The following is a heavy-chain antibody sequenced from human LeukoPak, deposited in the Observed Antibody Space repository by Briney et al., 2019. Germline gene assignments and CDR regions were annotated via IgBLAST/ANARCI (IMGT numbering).Heavy chain of an antibody. CDR3: AKAEGYDILTGLDY. CDR2: IGASGGST. D-gene: IGHD3-9*01. Sequence: PGGSLRLSCAASGFTFSDHWMNWVRQAPGKGLEWVSGIGASGGSTYYADSVKGRFTISRDNSKNTLYLQMNGLRTEDTAVYYCAKAEGYDILTGLDYWGQGTLVTVSS. CDR1: GFTFSDHW. J-gene: IGHJ4*02. V-gene: IGHV3-23*01.